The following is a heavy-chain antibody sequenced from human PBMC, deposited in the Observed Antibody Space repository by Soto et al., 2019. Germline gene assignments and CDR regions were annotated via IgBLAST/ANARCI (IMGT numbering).Heavy chain of an antibody. Sequence: PGGSLRLSCAASGFTFSDYYMSWIRQAPGKGLEWVSYISSSGSTIYYADSVKGRFTISRDNAKNSLYLQMNSLRAEDTAVYYCARDGGYCSSTSCYEGYGMDVWGQGTTVTVSS. J-gene: IGHJ6*02. CDR3: ARDGGYCSSTSCYEGYGMDV. V-gene: IGHV3-11*01. CDR1: GFTFSDYY. CDR2: ISSSGSTI. D-gene: IGHD2-2*01.